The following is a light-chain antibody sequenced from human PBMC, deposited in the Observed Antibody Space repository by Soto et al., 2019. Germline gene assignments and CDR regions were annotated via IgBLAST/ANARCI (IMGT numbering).Light chain of an antibody. CDR2: GAS. J-gene: IGKJ1*01. Sequence: DIQMTQSPSAMSASVGDSVTITCRASQGISNSLAWFQQKPGKVPQRLIYGASSLQSGVPSRFSGSGSGTEFSLTISSLQPEDFATYYCQQYHNWPAFGQGTKVEIK. CDR1: QGISNS. CDR3: QQYHNWPA. V-gene: IGKV1-17*03.